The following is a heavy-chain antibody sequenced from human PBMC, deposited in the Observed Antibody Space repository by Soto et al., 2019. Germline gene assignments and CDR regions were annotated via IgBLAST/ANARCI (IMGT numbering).Heavy chain of an antibody. CDR1: GDSISVYY. CDR3: ARLGGGLVYFDY. J-gene: IGHJ4*02. CDR2: IYYSGST. D-gene: IGHD6-19*01. V-gene: IGHV4-59*08. Sequence: KSSDTLSLTGTVSGDSISVYYWNWIRQPPGKELEWIGYIYYSGSTNYNPSLKSRVTISVDTSKNQFSLKLKSVTAADTAVYYCARLGGGLVYFDYWGQGTQVTVSS.